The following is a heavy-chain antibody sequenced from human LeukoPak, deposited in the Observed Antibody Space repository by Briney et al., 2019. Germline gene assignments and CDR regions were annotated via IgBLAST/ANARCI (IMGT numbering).Heavy chain of an antibody. V-gene: IGHV3-23*01. CDR3: ARDPTGDYIGAFDM. Sequence: GGSLRLSCAASGFTFSSYAMSWVRQAPGKGPEWVSAIRGGGGSAFYADSVKGRFTISRDNSKYTLFLQMNSLRAEDTAVYYCARDPTGDYIGAFDMWGPGTMVTVSS. J-gene: IGHJ3*02. CDR1: GFTFSSYA. D-gene: IGHD4-17*01. CDR2: IRGGGGSA.